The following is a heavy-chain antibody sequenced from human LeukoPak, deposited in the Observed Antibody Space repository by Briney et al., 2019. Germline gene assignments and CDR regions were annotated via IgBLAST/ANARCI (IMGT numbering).Heavy chain of an antibody. V-gene: IGHV5-51*01. CDR3: ASTETDRDGYSLDY. Sequence: GASLQISCQGSGYSFTSYWIGWVRQLPGKGLEWMGIIYPGDSDTRYSPSFQGQVTISADKSISTAYLQWSSLKASDTAMYYCASTETDRDGYSLDYWGQGTLVTVSS. CDR2: IYPGDSDT. J-gene: IGHJ4*02. CDR1: GYSFTSYW. D-gene: IGHD5-24*01.